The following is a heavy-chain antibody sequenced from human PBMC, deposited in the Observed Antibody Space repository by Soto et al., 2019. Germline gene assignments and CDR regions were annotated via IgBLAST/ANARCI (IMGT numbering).Heavy chain of an antibody. CDR1: GFTFTGHY. CDR2: INPNSGGT. D-gene: IGHD1-26*01. Sequence: ASVKVSCKASGFTFTGHYIHWVRQAPGQGLEWMGWINPNSGGTSYAQKFQGRVTMTRDTSITTAYMELSRLSSDDTAVYYCAKSGSSFRPSLGYFDYWGQGTLVTVSS. CDR3: AKSGSSFRPSLGYFDY. V-gene: IGHV1-2*02. J-gene: IGHJ4*02.